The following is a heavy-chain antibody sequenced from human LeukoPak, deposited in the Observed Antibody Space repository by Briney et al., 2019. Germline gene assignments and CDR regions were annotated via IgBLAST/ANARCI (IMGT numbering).Heavy chain of an antibody. CDR2: INAGNGNT. CDR3: ATDEVVGAPRPLDF. Sequence: GASVKVSCKASGYTFTSYAMHWVRQAPGQRLEWMGWINAGNGNTKYSQKFQGRVTITRDTSASTAYMELSSLTSEDTAVYYCATDEVVGAPRPLDFWGQGTLVTVSS. CDR1: GYTFTSYA. D-gene: IGHD2-15*01. V-gene: IGHV1-3*01. J-gene: IGHJ4*02.